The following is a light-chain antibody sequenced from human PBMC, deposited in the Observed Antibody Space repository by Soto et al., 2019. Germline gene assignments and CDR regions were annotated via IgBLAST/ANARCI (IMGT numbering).Light chain of an antibody. CDR2: EAS. CDR3: QHRSDWPG. J-gene: IGKJ5*01. Sequence: IVWRQWPATLYLSPGERATLSCRASQSVGTYLAWYQQKPGQAARLLIYEASNRATGISARFSGSGSGTDFTLTISSLEPEEFAVDYCQHRSDWPGFGQSTRLEI. V-gene: IGKV3-11*01. CDR1: QSVGTY.